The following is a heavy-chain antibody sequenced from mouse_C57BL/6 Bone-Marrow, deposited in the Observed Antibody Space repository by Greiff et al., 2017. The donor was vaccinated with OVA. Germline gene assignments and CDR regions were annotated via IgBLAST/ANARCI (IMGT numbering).Heavy chain of an antibody. J-gene: IGHJ2*01. CDR2: LYPGSGNT. CDR3: ARRPTRRY. D-gene: IGHD3-3*01. V-gene: IGHV1-66*01. CDR1: GYSFTSYY. Sequence: VMLVESGPELVKPGASVKISCKASGYSFTSYYIHWVKQRPGQGLEWIGWLYPGSGNTKYNEKFKGKATLTADTSSSTAYMQLSSLTSEDSAVYYCARRPTRRYWGQGTTLTVSS.